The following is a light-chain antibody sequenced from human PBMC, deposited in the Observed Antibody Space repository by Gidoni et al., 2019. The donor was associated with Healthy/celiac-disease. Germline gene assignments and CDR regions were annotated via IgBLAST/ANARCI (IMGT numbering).Light chain of an antibody. V-gene: IGKV1-8*01. CDR1: QGISSY. CDR3: QQYYSYPRG. J-gene: IGKJ4*02. Sequence: IRMTQSPSSFSASTGDRVTITCRASQGISSYLAGYQQKPGKAPKLLIYAASTLQSGVPSRFSGSGSGTDFTLTISCLQSEDFATYYCQQYYSYPRGFGGGTKVEIK. CDR2: AAS.